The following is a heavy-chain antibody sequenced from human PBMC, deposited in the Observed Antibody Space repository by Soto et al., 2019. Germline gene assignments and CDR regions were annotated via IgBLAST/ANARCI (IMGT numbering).Heavy chain of an antibody. CDR3: ARVGSFRPYYYYGMDV. CDR1: GFTFSSYW. Sequence: PGGSLRLSCAASGFTFSSYWMHWFRQAPGKGLVWVSRINSDGSSTSYADSVKGRFTISRDNAKNTLYLQMNGLRAEDTAVYYCARVGSFRPYYYYGMDVWGQGTTVTVSS. V-gene: IGHV3-74*01. J-gene: IGHJ6*02. D-gene: IGHD3-10*01. CDR2: INSDGSST.